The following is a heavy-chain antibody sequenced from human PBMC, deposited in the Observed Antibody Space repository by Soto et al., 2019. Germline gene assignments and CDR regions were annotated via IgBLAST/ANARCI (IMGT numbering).Heavy chain of an antibody. CDR2: VYARGAT. J-gene: IGHJ6*02. D-gene: IGHD4-17*01. CDR1: GASITSYY. Sequence: LSLTCSVSGASITSYYWSWIRQSAGGGLQWIGRVYARGATNYNPSLKSRVSISGDTSKNQISLKLTSVTAADTAVYYCARSPGDDFFYYGMDVWGHGTTVTVSS. V-gene: IGHV4-59*10. CDR3: ARSPGDDFFYYGMDV.